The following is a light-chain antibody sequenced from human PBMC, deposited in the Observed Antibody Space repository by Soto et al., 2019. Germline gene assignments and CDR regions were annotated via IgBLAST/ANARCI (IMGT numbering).Light chain of an antibody. J-gene: IGLJ1*01. CDR2: EVS. CDR1: SSDFGSYNR. V-gene: IGLV2-18*01. Sequence: QSALTQPPSVSGSPGQSVTISCTGTSSDFGSYNRVSWYQRPPGTGPKLMIYEVSNRPSGVPDRYSGSKSGNTASLTISGLQAEDEAEYHCSLYTSDSTYVFGTGTKLTVL. CDR3: SLYTSDSTYV.